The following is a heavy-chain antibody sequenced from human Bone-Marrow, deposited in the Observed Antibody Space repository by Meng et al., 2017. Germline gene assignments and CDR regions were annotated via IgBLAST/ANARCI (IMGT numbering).Heavy chain of an antibody. Sequence: GDSLKISCAASGLTFSSYAMSWVRQAPGKGLHWVSAISGSGGSTYYEDSVKGRFTISRDNSKNTLYLQMNSLRAEDTAVYYCAKDLAYSSGWPSYFDYWGQGTLVTVSS. D-gene: IGHD6-19*01. J-gene: IGHJ4*02. CDR2: ISGSGGST. CDR3: AKDLAYSSGWPSYFDY. V-gene: IGHV3-23*01. CDR1: GLTFSSYA.